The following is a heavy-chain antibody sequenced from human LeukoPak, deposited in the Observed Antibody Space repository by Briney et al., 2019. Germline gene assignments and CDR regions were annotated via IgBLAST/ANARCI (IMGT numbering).Heavy chain of an antibody. V-gene: IGHV4-59*01. CDR1: GDSIRSYQ. J-gene: IGHJ4*02. Sequence: TSETLSLTCTVSGDSIRSYQWSWFRQPPGKGLEWIGYISYSGGTVYSPSLRSRVTISVDTSKSQFSLKLSSVTAADTAVYYCARVGRGDHTWGSYSFDYWGQGILVSASS. D-gene: IGHD3-16*01. CDR2: ISYSGGT. CDR3: ARVGRGDHTWGSYSFDY.